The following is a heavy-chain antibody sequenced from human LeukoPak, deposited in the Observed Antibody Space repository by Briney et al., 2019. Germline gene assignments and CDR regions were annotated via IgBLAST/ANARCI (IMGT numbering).Heavy chain of an antibody. CDR3: ARDYCSSTSRYTFYYYYYGMDV. Sequence: QPGGSLRLSCAASGFTFSSYAMHWVRQAPGKGLEWVAVISYDGSNKYYADSVKGRFTISRDNSKNTLYLQMNSLRAEDTAVYYCARDYCSSTSRYTFYYYYYGMDVWGQGTTVTVSS. D-gene: IGHD2-2*02. CDR1: GFTFSSYA. J-gene: IGHJ6*02. V-gene: IGHV3-30*04. CDR2: ISYDGSNK.